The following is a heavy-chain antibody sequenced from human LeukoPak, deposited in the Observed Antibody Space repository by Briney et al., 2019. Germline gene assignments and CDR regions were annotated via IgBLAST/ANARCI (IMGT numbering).Heavy chain of an antibody. V-gene: IGHV1-69*13. D-gene: IGHD4-17*01. Sequence: SVKVSCKASGGTFSSYAISWVRQAPGQGLEWMGGIIPIFGTASYAQKFQGRVTITADESTSTAYMELSSLRSEDTAVYYCARSAYDYGDYRLYYFDYWGQGTLVTVSS. CDR3: ARSAYDYGDYRLYYFDY. CDR1: GGTFSSYA. CDR2: IIPIFGTA. J-gene: IGHJ4*02.